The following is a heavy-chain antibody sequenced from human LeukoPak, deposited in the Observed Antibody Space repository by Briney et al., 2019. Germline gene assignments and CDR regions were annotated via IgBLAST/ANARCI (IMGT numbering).Heavy chain of an antibody. Sequence: SETLSLTCTVSGGSISSYYWSWIRQPPGKGLEWIGYIYYSGSTNYNPSLKSRVTISVDTSKNQFSLKLSSVTAADTAVYYCARSEFLEWSMAPGFDYWGQGTLVTVSS. D-gene: IGHD3-3*01. CDR3: ARSEFLEWSMAPGFDY. CDR1: GGSISSYY. J-gene: IGHJ4*02. CDR2: IYYSGST. V-gene: IGHV4-59*08.